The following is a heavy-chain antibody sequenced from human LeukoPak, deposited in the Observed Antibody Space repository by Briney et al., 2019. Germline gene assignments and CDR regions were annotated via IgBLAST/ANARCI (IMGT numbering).Heavy chain of an antibody. CDR1: GFSFSTYS. V-gene: IGHV3-30*02. D-gene: IGHD2-2*01. CDR2: IQSHGSPT. Sequence: PGGSLRLSCAASGFSFSTYSMHWVRQAPGKGLEWVSFIQSHGSPTYYADSVKGRFTISRDNSKNTLYLQTNSLRAEDTAVYYCAKERQLKDWGQGTLVTVSS. CDR3: AKERQLKD. J-gene: IGHJ4*02.